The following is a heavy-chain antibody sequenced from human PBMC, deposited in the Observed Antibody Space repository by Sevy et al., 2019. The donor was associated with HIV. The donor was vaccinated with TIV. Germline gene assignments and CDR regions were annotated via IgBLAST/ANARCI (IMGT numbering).Heavy chain of an antibody. J-gene: IGHJ5*02. Sequence: GGSLRLSCAASGFTFSSYSMNWVRQAPVKGPEWVSYISSSSSTIYYADSVKGRFTISRDNAKNSLYLQMNSLRDEDTAVYYCARLGPIAAAGNNWFDPWGQGTLVTVSS. D-gene: IGHD6-13*01. CDR3: ARLGPIAAAGNNWFDP. V-gene: IGHV3-48*02. CDR2: ISSSSSTI. CDR1: GFTFSSYS.